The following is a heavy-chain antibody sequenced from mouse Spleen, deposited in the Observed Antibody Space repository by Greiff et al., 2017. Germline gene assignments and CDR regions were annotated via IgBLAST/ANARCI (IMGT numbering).Heavy chain of an antibody. V-gene: IGHV1-82*01. CDR3: ARNWGFDY. J-gene: IGHJ2*01. Sequence: QVQLQQSGPELVKPGASVKISCKASGYAFSSSWMNWVKQRPGKGLEWIGRIYPGDGDTNYNGKFKGKATLTADKSSSTAYMQLSSLTSEDSAVYFGARNWGFDYWGQGTTLTVSS. CDR2: IYPGDGDT. D-gene: IGHD4-1*01. CDR1: GYAFSSSW.